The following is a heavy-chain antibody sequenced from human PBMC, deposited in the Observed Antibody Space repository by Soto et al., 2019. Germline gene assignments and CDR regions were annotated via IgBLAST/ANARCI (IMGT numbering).Heavy chain of an antibody. J-gene: IGHJ3*02. Sequence: TVCLTCDVSAVSVSHYYWNWIRESPGKGLEWIGKIKHSGSSNYNPSLRSRVSISVDMSKNQFSLRLTSVTAADTAVYYCARGGSSDWQVALDIWGQGTMVTVSS. CDR2: IKHSGSS. D-gene: IGHD6-19*01. V-gene: IGHV4-34*01. CDR3: ARGGSSDWQVALDI. CDR1: AVSVSHYY.